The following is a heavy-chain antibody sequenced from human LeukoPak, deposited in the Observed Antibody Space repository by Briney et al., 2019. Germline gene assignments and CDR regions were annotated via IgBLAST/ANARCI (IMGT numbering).Heavy chain of an antibody. J-gene: IGHJ6*02. CDR3: ARDLHCSSTSCYIYSYYYYGMDV. CDR2: IYTSGST. D-gene: IGHD2-2*02. V-gene: IGHV4-4*07. CDR1: GGSFSGYY. Sequence: KPSETLSLTCAVYGGSFSGYYWSWIRQPAGKGLEWIGRIYTSGSTNYNPSLKSRVTMSVDTSKNQFSLKLSSVTAADTAVYYCARDLHCSSTSCYIYSYYYYGMDVWGQGTTVTVSS.